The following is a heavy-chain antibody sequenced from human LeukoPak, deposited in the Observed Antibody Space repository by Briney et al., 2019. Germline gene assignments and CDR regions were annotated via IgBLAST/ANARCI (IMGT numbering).Heavy chain of an antibody. CDR1: GFTFSSIG. J-gene: IGHJ4*01. CDR3: ARLVITDSSYFDY. V-gene: IGHV3-23*01. D-gene: IGHD3-9*01. CDR2: ISGSGANI. Sequence: GGSLRLSCVASGFTFSSIGMTWVRQAPGKGLEWVSAISGSGANIYYSDSIKGRFTISRDNSKNTLYLQMNSLRAEDTAVYYCARLVITDSSYFDYWGQGTLVTVSS.